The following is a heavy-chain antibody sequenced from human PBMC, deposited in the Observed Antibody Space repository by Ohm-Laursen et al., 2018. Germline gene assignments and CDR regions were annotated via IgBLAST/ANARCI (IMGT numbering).Heavy chain of an antibody. CDR2: IYSGGSI. D-gene: IGHD3-3*01. CDR1: GFTVSSNY. J-gene: IGHJ3*02. CDR3: ARGEDYDFWSGYHYPFDI. V-gene: IGHV3-53*01. Sequence: GSLRLSCTASGFTVSSNYMSWVRQAPGKGLEWVSVIYSGGSIYYADSVKGRFTISRDNAQNSLYLQMNSLRAEDTAVYYCARGEDYDFWSGYHYPFDIWGQGTMVTVSS.